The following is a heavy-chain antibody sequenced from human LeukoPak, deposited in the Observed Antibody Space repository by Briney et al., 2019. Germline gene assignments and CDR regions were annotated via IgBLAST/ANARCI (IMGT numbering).Heavy chain of an antibody. CDR2: TSSDGSII. Sequence: PGGSLRLSCAASGFSFSSYWMHWVRQAPGKGLVWVSRTSSDGSIINYADSVKGRFTISRDNAKNTLYLQMNSLRVEDTAVYYCARPAVAGLRAGGYDYWGQGTLVTVSS. D-gene: IGHD6-19*01. J-gene: IGHJ4*02. V-gene: IGHV3-74*01. CDR1: GFSFSSYW. CDR3: ARPAVAGLRAGGYDY.